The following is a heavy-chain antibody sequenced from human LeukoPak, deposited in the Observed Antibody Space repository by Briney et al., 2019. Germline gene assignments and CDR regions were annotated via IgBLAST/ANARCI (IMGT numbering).Heavy chain of an antibody. D-gene: IGHD2/OR15-2a*01. J-gene: IGHJ3*02. Sequence: PSETLSLTCTVSGGSISSYYWSWIRQPPGKGLEWIGYIYYSGSTNYNPSLKSRVTISVDASKNQFSLKLSSVTAADTAVYYCARGIRDDAFDIWGQGTMVTVSS. CDR3: ARGIRDDAFDI. CDR2: IYYSGST. CDR1: GGSISSYY. V-gene: IGHV4-59*01.